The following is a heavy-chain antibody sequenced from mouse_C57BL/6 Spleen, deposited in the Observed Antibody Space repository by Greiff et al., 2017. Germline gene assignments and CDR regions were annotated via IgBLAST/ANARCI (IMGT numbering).Heavy chain of an antibody. D-gene: IGHD6-1*01. V-gene: IGHV1-7*01. Sequence: QVQLQQSGAELAKPGASVKLSCKASGYTFTSYWMHWVKQRPGQGLEWIGYINPSSGYTKYNQKFKDKATLTADKSTSTAYMKLSSLTYEDSAGYYCARRCSYEWYFDFWGTGTTVTVSS. CDR2: INPSSGYT. CDR3: ARRCSYEWYFDF. J-gene: IGHJ1*03. CDR1: GYTFTSYW.